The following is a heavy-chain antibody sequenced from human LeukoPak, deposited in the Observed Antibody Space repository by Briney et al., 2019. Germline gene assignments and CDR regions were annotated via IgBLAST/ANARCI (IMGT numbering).Heavy chain of an antibody. CDR1: GFTVSSNY. V-gene: IGHV3-66*02. CDR3: ARLYCSSTSCYAGFDY. CDR2: IYGGGST. J-gene: IGHJ4*02. Sequence: GGSLRLSCAASGFTVSSNYMTWVRQAPGKGLEWVSVIYGGGSTYYADSVKGRFTISRQTSKNTLYLQMNGLRAEDTAVYYCARLYCSSTSCYAGFDYWGQGTLVTVSS. D-gene: IGHD2-2*01.